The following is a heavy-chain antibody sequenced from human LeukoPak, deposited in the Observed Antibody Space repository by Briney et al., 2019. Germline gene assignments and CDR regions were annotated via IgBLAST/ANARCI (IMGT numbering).Heavy chain of an antibody. CDR1: GFTLSTYV. J-gene: IGHJ6*02. D-gene: IGHD6-19*01. Sequence: GGSLRLSCAASGFTLSTYVMHWVRQAPGKGLQWVAFILYDGSSKYYADSVKGRFIISRDNSKNTLYLQMNGLTAEDTAVYYCARVVAGSVYNSGMDVWGQGTTVTVSS. CDR2: ILYDGSSK. V-gene: IGHV3-30*01. CDR3: ARVVAGSVYNSGMDV.